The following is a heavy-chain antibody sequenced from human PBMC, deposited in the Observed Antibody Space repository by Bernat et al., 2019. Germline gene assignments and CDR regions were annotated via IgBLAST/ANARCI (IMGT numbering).Heavy chain of an antibody. D-gene: IGHD2-2*01. CDR1: GFTFSDYY. CDR3: ARVPPYIVVVPAAIPYAFDI. J-gene: IGHJ3*02. CDR2: ISSSSSYT. Sequence: QVQLVESGGGLVKPGGSLRLSCAASGFTFSDYYMSWIRQAPGKGLEWVSYISSSSSYTNYADSVKGRFTISRDNAKNSLYLQMNSLRAEDTAVYYCARVPPYIVVVPAAIPYAFDIWGQGTMVTVSS. V-gene: IGHV3-11*06.